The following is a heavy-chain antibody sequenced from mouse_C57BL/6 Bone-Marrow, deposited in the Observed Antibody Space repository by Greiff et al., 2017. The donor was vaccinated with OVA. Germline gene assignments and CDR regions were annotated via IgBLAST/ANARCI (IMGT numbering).Heavy chain of an antibody. J-gene: IGHJ2*01. CDR3: ASYGSFDY. CDR2: IYPENGDT. Sequence: EVQLQQSGAELVRPGASVKLSCTASGFNFTDDYMHWVKQRPEQGLEWIGWIYPENGDTEYDSKFKGKATLTADKSSNTAYMQLSSLTSEDSAVYYCASYGSFDYWGQGTTLTVSS. CDR1: GFNFTDDY. V-gene: IGHV14-4*01. D-gene: IGHD2-1*01.